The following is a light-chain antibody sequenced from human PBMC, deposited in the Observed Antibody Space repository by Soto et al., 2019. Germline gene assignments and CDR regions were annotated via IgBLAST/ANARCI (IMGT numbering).Light chain of an antibody. CDR3: SLYTSENTYV. J-gene: IGLJ1*01. Sequence: QSVLTQPASVSGSPGQSITISCTGTSSDFGNYNLVSWYQQPPGTAPKLIIYEARNRPSGVPDRFSGSKSGNTASLTISGLQAADEADYYCSLYTSENTYVFGTGTKVTVL. V-gene: IGLV2-18*01. CDR2: EAR. CDR1: SSDFGNYNL.